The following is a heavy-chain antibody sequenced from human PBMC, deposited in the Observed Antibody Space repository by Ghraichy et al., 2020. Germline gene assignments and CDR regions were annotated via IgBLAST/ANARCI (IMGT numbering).Heavy chain of an antibody. CDR3: ARHSTRGEYSGYVYFDY. J-gene: IGHJ4*02. CDR2: IYYSGST. V-gene: IGHV4-39*01. CDR1: GGSISSSSYY. Sequence: SETLSLTCTVSGGSISSSSYYWGWIRQPPGKGLEWIGSIYYSGSTYYNPSLKSRVTISVDTSKNQFSLKLSSVTAADTAVYYCARHSTRGEYSGYVYFDYWGQGTLVTVSS. D-gene: IGHD5-12*01.